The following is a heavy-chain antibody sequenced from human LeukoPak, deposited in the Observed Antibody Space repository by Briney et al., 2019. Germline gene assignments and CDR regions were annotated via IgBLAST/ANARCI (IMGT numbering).Heavy chain of an antibody. J-gene: IGHJ4*02. D-gene: IGHD6-19*01. Sequence: GRSLRLSCAASGFTFSSYGMRWVRQAPGKGLEWVAVISYDGSNKYYADSVEGRFTISRDNSKNTLYLQMNSLRAEDTAVYYCARGSGIAVAGTSSPFDYWGQGTLVTVSS. CDR1: GFTFSSYG. V-gene: IGHV3-30*03. CDR2: ISYDGSNK. CDR3: ARGSGIAVAGTSSPFDY.